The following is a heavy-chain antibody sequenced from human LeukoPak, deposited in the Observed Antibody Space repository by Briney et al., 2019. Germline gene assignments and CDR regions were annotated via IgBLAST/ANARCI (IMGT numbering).Heavy chain of an antibody. CDR1: GFTFSNYG. J-gene: IGHJ3*01. V-gene: IGHV3-30*03. Sequence: GGSLRLSCAAFGFTFSNYGMHWVRHVPGKGLEWVAVVSHDETFTYYGDSVRGRSTISRDNSKHTLHLNMNSLRPEDTALHFCARDTSGTVDVWGQGTLVTVSS. D-gene: IGHD2-2*01. CDR2: VSHDETFT. CDR3: ARDTSGTVDV.